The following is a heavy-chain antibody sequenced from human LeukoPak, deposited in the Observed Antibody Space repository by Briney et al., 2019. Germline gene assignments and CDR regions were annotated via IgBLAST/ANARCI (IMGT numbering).Heavy chain of an antibody. D-gene: IGHD6-19*01. CDR3: ARVLGGAGTSYFDY. CDR1: GGSIRSSYYY. Sequence: SETLSLTCTVSGGSIRSSYYYWGWIRQPPGKGLEWIGSIYDSGSTYYNPSLKSRVTISVDTSKNQFSLKLNSVTAADTAVYYCARVLGGAGTSYFDYWGQGTLVTVSS. J-gene: IGHJ4*02. V-gene: IGHV4-39*01. CDR2: IYDSGST.